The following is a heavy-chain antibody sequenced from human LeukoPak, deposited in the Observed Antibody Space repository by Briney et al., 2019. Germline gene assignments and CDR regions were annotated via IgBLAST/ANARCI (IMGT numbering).Heavy chain of an antibody. CDR1: GYSISSGYY. CDR3: ARDNYYDTSGHGY. J-gene: IGHJ4*02. D-gene: IGHD3-22*01. V-gene: IGHV4-38-2*01. CDR2: IYHSGST. Sequence: SETLSLTCAVSGYSISSGYYWGWIRQPPGKGLEWIGSIYHSGSTYYNPSLKSRVTISLDTSKNQFSLKLSSVNAADTAVCYCARDNYYDTSGHGYWGQGTLVTVSS.